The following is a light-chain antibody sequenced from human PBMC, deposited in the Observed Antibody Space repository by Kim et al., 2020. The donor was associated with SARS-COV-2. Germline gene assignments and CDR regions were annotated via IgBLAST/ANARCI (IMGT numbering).Light chain of an antibody. V-gene: IGKV1-39*01. CDR1: QSISH. J-gene: IGKJ2*01. Sequence: DIQMTQSPSSLSASVGDRVTITCRASQSISHLNWYQQKPGKAPKFLIYGTSSLQSGVPSRFSGSGSGTDFILTITSLQPEDFATYYCQQTSGAPTFGQGTKLEI. CDR2: GTS. CDR3: QQTSGAPT.